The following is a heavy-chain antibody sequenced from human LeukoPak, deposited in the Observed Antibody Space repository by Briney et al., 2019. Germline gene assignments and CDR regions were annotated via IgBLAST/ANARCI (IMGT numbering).Heavy chain of an antibody. V-gene: IGHV4-31*03. CDR2: IYYSGST. Sequence: PSQTLSLTCTVSGGSISSGGYYWSWIRQHLGKGLEWIGYIYYSGSTYYNPSLKSRVTISVDTSENQFSLKLSSVTAADTAVYYCARGNGYSSSWYDYYYYYYGMDVWGQGTTVTVSS. CDR3: ARGNGYSSSWYDYYYYYYGMDV. J-gene: IGHJ6*02. D-gene: IGHD6-13*01. CDR1: GGSISSGGYY.